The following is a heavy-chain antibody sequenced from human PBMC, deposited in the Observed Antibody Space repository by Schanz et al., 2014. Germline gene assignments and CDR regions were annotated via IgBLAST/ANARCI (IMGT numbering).Heavy chain of an antibody. J-gene: IGHJ2*01. Sequence: VQLVDSGGGLVKPGGSLRLSCAASGITFSSHSFNWVRQAPGKGLEWISFINTGSNYINYADSVKGRFTISRDNTKNSLFLQLNSLRADDTAVYYCARNRGSGGQNWYFDLWGRGTLVTVSA. CDR2: INTGSNYI. CDR1: GITFSSHS. CDR3: ARNRGSGGQNWYFDL. D-gene: IGHD1-26*01. V-gene: IGHV3-21*04.